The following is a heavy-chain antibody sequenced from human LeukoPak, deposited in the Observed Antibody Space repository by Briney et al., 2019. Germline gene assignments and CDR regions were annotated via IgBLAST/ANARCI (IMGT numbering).Heavy chain of an antibody. V-gene: IGHV1-69*04. CDR1: GGTFSSYA. D-gene: IGHD3-22*01. J-gene: IGHJ2*01. CDR3: ARGVDSSGYLGLDL. Sequence: ASVKVSCKASGGTFSSYATSWVRQAPGQGLEWMGRIIPILGIANYAQKFQGRVTITADKSTSTAYMELSSLRSEDTAVYYCARGVDSSGYLGLDLWGRGTLVTVSS. CDR2: IIPILGIA.